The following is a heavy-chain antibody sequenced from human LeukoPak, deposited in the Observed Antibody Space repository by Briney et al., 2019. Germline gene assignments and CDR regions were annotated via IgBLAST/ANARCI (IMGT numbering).Heavy chain of an antibody. CDR3: AKDGPGGDYYYYGMDV. CDR1: GFTFSSYA. V-gene: IGHV3-23*01. Sequence: PGGSLRLSCAASGFTFSSYAMSWVRQAPGKGLEWVSAISGSGGSTYYADSVKGRFTISRDNSKNTLYLQMNSLRAEVTAVYYCAKDGPGGDYYYYGMDVWGKGTTVTVSS. J-gene: IGHJ6*04. CDR2: ISGSGGST. D-gene: IGHD3-10*01.